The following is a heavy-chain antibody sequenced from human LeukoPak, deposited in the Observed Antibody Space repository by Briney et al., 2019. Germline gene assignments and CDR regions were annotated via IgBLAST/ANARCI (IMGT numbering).Heavy chain of an antibody. J-gene: IGHJ4*02. D-gene: IGHD2-15*01. CDR3: ARVDPRAAFDY. V-gene: IGHV3-21*01. CDR2: ISSSSSYI. CDR1: GFTFSSYS. Sequence: GGSLRLSCAASGFTFSSYSMNWVRQAPGKGLEWVSSISSSSSYIYYADSVKGRFTISRDNAKHSLYLQMNSLRAEDTAVYYCARVDPRAAFDYWGQGTLVTVSS.